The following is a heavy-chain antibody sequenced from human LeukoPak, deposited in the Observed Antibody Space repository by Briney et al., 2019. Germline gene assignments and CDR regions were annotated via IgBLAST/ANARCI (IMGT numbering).Heavy chain of an antibody. D-gene: IGHD5-18*01. CDR2: INPNSGGT. V-gene: IGHV1-2*06. Sequence: RASVKVSCKASGYTFTGYYMHWVRQAPGQGLEWMGRINPNSGGTNYAQKFQGRVTMTRDTSISTAYMELSRLRSDDTAVYYCARVVDTAMVIDYWGQGTLVTDSS. J-gene: IGHJ4*02. CDR3: ARVVDTAMVIDY. CDR1: GYTFTGYY.